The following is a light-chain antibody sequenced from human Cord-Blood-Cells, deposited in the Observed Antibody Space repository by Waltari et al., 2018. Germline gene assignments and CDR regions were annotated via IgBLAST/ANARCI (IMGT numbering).Light chain of an antibody. CDR1: QSVSSY. J-gene: IGKJ5*01. CDR3: QQRSNLIT. CDR2: DAS. V-gene: IGKV3-11*01. Sequence: EIVMTQSPATLSLSPGERATLSCRASQSVSSYLAWYQQKPGQAPRLLIYDASNRATGIPARFSGSGSGTDLTLTISRLEPEDFAVYYCQQRSNLITFGQGTRLEIK.